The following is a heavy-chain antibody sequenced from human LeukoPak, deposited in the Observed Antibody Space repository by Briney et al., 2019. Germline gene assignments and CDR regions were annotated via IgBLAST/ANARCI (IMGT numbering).Heavy chain of an antibody. CDR2: INGPGATT. V-gene: IGHV3-23*01. CDR3: AKDGTIFGVVIASYYYYGMDV. D-gene: IGHD3-3*01. Sequence: GGSLRLSCAASGLNFHSHSMSWIRQAPGKGLEWVSDINGPGATTYYADSVKGRFTISRDNSKNTLYLQMNSLRAEDTAVYYCAKDGTIFGVVIASYYYYGMDVWGQGTTVTVSS. CDR1: GLNFHSHS. J-gene: IGHJ6*02.